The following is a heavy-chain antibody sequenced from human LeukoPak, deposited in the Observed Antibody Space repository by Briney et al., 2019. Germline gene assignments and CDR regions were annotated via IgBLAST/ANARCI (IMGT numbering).Heavy chain of an antibody. CDR1: GGTFSSYA. D-gene: IGHD5-24*01. Sequence: SVKVSCKASGGTFSSYAISWVRQAPGQGLEWMGRIIPILGIANYAQKFQGRVTITADKSTSTAYMELSSLRSEDTAVYFCALGWEDGYNIDYWGQGTLVTVSS. J-gene: IGHJ4*02. V-gene: IGHV1-69*04. CDR3: ALGWEDGYNIDY. CDR2: IIPILGIA.